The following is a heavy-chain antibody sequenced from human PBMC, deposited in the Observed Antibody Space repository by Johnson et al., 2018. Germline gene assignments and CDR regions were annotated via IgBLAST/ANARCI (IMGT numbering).Heavy chain of an antibody. CDR2: LIPIFGTA. V-gene: IGHV1-69*01. J-gene: IGHJ6*02. CDR3: ARLPNTGGGIAARPRYYYYGMDV. Sequence: QVQLLESGAEVKKPGSSXKVSCKASGGTFSSYAISWVRQAPGQGLEWMGGLIPIFGTANYAQKFQGRVTITADESTGTAYMELSRLRSEETAVYYCARLPNTGGGIAARPRYYYYGMDVWGQGTTVTVSS. D-gene: IGHD6-6*01. CDR1: GGTFSSYA.